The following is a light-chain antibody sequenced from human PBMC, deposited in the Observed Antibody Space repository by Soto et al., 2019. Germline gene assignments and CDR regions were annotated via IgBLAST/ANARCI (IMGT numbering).Light chain of an antibody. J-gene: IGLJ3*02. Sequence: SVLTQPASVSGSPGQSITISCTGASSDIGSYNFVSWYQQHPGKAPKLMIYADTKRPSGVSNRFSGAKSGNTASLTISGLQAEDESDYYCCSYAGRSTWVFGGGTKLTVL. CDR1: SSDIGSYNF. V-gene: IGLV2-23*01. CDR2: ADT. CDR3: CSYAGRSTWV.